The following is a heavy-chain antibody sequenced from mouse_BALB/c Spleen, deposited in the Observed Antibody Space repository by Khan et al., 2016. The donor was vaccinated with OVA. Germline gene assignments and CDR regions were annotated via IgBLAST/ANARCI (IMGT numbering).Heavy chain of an antibody. CDR3: ARGGGVFYRNDGGAMDY. Sequence: QIQLVQSGPELKKPGETVRISCKASGYTFTTAGMQWVQKMPGKGLKWIGWINTHSGVPKYAEDFKGRFAFSLETSASTVYLQITNLKNEDTATYFCARGGGVFYRNDGGAMDYWGQGTSVTVSS. CDR1: GYTFTTAG. D-gene: IGHD2-12*01. J-gene: IGHJ4*01. CDR2: INTHSGVP. V-gene: IGHV9-4*02.